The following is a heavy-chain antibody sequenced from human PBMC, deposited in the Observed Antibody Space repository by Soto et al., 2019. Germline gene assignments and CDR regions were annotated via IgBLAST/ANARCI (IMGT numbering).Heavy chain of an antibody. V-gene: IGHV3-48*03. CDR2: ISSSGSTI. D-gene: IGHD2-2*02. CDR3: ARDFIVVVPAAIREAYYYYGMDV. J-gene: IGHJ6*02. Sequence: GWSLRLSCAASGFSFSNYAMNWVRQAPGKGLEWVSYISSSGSTIYYADSVKGRFTISRDNAKNSLYLQMNSLRAEDTAVYYCARDFIVVVPAAIREAYYYYGMDVWGQGTTVTVSS. CDR1: GFSFSNYA.